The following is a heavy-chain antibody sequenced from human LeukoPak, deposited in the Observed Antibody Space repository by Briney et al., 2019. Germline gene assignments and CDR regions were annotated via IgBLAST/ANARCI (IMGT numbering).Heavy chain of an antibody. CDR3: AKWVGREILTGEKYYFDY. V-gene: IGHV3-23*01. D-gene: IGHD3-9*01. J-gene: IGHJ4*02. CDR1: GFTFSTYA. CDR2: ISGSGHST. Sequence: GGSLRLSCAASGFTFSTYAMSWVRQAPGKGLEWVSAISGSGHSTYYGDFVKGRFTIFRDNSKNTLYLQMDSLRDEDTAVYYCAKWVGREILTGEKYYFDYWGQGTLVTVSS.